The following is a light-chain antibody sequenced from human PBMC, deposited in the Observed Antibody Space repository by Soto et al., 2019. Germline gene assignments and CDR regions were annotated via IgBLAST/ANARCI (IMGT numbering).Light chain of an antibody. CDR3: QHYFRYPWT. Sequence: DLQMTQSPSTLSASVGDRATITCRASQSISTWLAWYQQQPGRAPRLLIYDASTLQSGVPSTFSGSGSGTEFTLTISSLQPDDFSSYYCQHYFRYPWTFGQGTKVDIK. J-gene: IGKJ1*01. CDR2: DAS. V-gene: IGKV1-5*01. CDR1: QSISTW.